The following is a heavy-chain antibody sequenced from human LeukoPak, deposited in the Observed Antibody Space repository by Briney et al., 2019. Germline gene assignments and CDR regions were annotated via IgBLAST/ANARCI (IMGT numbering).Heavy chain of an antibody. Sequence: SETLSLTCTVSGGSISSSSYYWGWIRQPPGKGLEWIGSIYHSGSTYYNPSLKSRVTISVDTSKNQFSLKLSSVTAADTAVYYCARGGHYIGSNLDYWGQGTLVTVSS. CDR1: GGSISSSSYY. CDR2: IYHSGST. D-gene: IGHD3-10*01. V-gene: IGHV4-39*07. CDR3: ARGGHYIGSNLDY. J-gene: IGHJ4*02.